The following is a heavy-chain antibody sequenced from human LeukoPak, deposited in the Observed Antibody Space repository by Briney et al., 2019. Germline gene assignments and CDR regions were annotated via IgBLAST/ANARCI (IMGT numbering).Heavy chain of an antibody. J-gene: IGHJ3*02. CDR2: ISGSGGST. Sequence: GESMRLSCAASGFSFGSYAMSWVSQAPGKGLEWVSAISGSGGSTYYADSVTGRFTTSRDNSKNTLFLQMNSLRAEDTAVYYCAKGRYYYDSSDAFDIWGQGTMVTVSS. V-gene: IGHV3-23*01. D-gene: IGHD3-22*01. CDR1: GFSFGSYA. CDR3: AKGRYYYDSSDAFDI.